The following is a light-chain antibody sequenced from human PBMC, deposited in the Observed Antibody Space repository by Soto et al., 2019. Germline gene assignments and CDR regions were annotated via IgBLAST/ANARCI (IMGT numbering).Light chain of an antibody. Sequence: QSVLTQPPSVSGAPGQRVTISCTGSSSNIGAGYDVHWYQQLPGTAPKLLIFGYTSRPSGVPDRFSGSKSGTSASLAITGLQAEDEADYYCQSYDSSLSGYVFGTGTKVTAL. J-gene: IGLJ1*01. CDR1: SSNIGAGYD. CDR2: GYT. V-gene: IGLV1-40*01. CDR3: QSYDSSLSGYV.